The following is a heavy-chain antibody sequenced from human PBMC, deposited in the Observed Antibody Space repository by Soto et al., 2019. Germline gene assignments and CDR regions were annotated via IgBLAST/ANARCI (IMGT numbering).Heavy chain of an antibody. CDR1: GFTFTSSA. D-gene: IGHD4-4*01. J-gene: IGHJ6*02. Sequence: VKVSCKASGFTFTSSAVQWVRQARGQRLEWIGWIVVGSGNTNYAQKFQERVTITRDMSTSTAYMELSSLRSEDTAVYYCAAERATGYYYYYGMDVWGQGTTVTVSS. CDR2: IVVGSGNT. CDR3: AAERATGYYYYYGMDV. V-gene: IGHV1-58*01.